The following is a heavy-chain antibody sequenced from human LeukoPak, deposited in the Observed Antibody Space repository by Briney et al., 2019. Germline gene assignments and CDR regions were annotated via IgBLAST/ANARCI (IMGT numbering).Heavy chain of an antibody. D-gene: IGHD6-19*01. CDR1: GYTLTELS. CDR2: FDPEDGET. V-gene: IGHV1-24*01. Sequence: GASVTVSYKVSGYTLTELSMHWVRQAPGKGREWMGGFDPEDGETIYAQKFQGRVTMTEDTSTDTAYMELSSLRSEDTAVYYCATVEGTYSSGWPFDYWGQGTLVTVSS. J-gene: IGHJ4*02. CDR3: ATVEGTYSSGWPFDY.